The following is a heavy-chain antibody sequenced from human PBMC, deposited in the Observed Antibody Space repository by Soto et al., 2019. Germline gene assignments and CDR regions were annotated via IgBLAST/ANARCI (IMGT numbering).Heavy chain of an antibody. CDR3: ARDGNEYTYYYDSSGYSFDY. J-gene: IGHJ4*02. CDR2: IWYDGSNK. D-gene: IGHD3-22*01. Sequence: GGSLRLSCAASGFTFSSYGMHWVRQAPGKGLEWVAVIWYDGSNKYYADSVKGRFTISRDNSKNTLYLQMNSLRAEDTAVYYCARDGNEYTYYYDSSGYSFDYWGQGTLVTVSS. V-gene: IGHV3-33*01. CDR1: GFTFSSYG.